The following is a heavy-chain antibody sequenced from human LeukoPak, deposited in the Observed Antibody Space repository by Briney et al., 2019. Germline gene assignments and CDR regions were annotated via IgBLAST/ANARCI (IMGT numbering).Heavy chain of an antibody. CDR1: GFTFSSYG. J-gene: IGHJ5*02. D-gene: IGHD2-21*02. CDR2: IWYDGSNK. Sequence: PGGSLRLSCAASGFTFSSYGMHWVRQAPGKGLEWVAVIWYDGSNKYYADSVKGRFTISRDNSKNTLYLQMNSLRAEDTAVYYCARTPPKGDIDTWGQGTMVTVSS. CDR3: ARTPPKGDIDT. V-gene: IGHV3-33*01.